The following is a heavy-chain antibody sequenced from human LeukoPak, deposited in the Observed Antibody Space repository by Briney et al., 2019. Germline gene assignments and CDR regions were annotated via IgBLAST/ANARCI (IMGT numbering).Heavy chain of an antibody. CDR3: AKGRRWELPTEFVY. CDR1: GFTFSSYG. CDR2: ISYDGSNK. J-gene: IGHJ4*02. Sequence: GRSLRLSCAASGFTFSSYGMHWVRQAPGKGLEGGAVISYDGSNKYYADSVKGRFTISRDNSMNTLYLQMNSLRAEDTAVYYCAKGRRWELPTEFVYWGQGPLVTVPS. D-gene: IGHD1-26*01. V-gene: IGHV3-30*18.